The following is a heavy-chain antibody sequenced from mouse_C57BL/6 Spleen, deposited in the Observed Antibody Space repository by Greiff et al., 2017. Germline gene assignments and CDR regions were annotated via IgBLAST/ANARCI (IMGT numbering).Heavy chain of an antibody. CDR1: GYTFTSYW. V-gene: IGHV1-61*01. J-gene: IGHJ2*01. D-gene: IGHD2-2*01. CDR3: ARAVNFDY. Sequence: QVHVKQPGAELVRPGSSVKLSCKASGYTFTSYWMDWVKQRPGQGLEWIGNIYPSDSETHYNQKFKDKATLTVDKSSSTAYMQLSSLTSEESADYDCARAVNFDYWGQGTTLTVSS. CDR2: IYPSDSET.